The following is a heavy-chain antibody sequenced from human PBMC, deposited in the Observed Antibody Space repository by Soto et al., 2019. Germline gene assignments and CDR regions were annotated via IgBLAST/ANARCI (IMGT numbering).Heavy chain of an antibody. CDR2: INAGNGNT. J-gene: IGHJ6*02. V-gene: IGHV1-3*01. CDR1: GYTFTSYA. CDR3: AIDGDYYYYYYGMDV. Sequence: ASVKVSCKASGYTFTSYAMHWVRQAPGQRLEWMGWINAGNGNTKYSQKFQGRVTITRDTSASTAYMELSSLRSEDTAVYYCAIDGDYYYYYYGMDVWGQGTTVTGSS. D-gene: IGHD7-27*01.